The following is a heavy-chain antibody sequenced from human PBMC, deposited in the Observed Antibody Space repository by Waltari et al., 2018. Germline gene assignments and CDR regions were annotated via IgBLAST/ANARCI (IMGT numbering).Heavy chain of an antibody. CDR2: IYYSGST. V-gene: IGHV4-59*01. D-gene: IGHD3-3*01. J-gene: IGHJ3*02. CDR1: GGSISSYY. CDR3: ATSTIFGVVKYTDAFDI. Sequence: QVQLQESGPGLVKPSETLSLTCTVSGGSISSYYWSCIRHTPGKGLEWIGYIYYSGSTNYNPSLKSRVTISVDTSKNQFSLKLSSVTAADTAVYYCATSTIFGVVKYTDAFDIWGQGTMVTVSS.